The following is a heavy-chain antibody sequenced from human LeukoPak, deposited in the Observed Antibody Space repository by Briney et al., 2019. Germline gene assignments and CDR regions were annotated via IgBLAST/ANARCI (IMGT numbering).Heavy chain of an antibody. V-gene: IGHV1-2*02. D-gene: IGHD6-6*01. CDR3: ARDSTTGSSPFDP. J-gene: IGHJ5*02. CDR1: GYTFTGYY. CDR2: INPNSGGT. Sequence: ASVKVSCKASGYTFTGYYMHWVRQAPGQGLEWMGWINPNSGGTNYAQKFQGRVTMTRDASISTAYMELSRLRSDDTAVYYCARDSTTGSSPFDPWGQGTLVTVSS.